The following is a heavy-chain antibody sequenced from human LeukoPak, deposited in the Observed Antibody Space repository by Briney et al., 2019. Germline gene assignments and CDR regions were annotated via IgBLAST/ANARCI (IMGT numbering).Heavy chain of an antibody. Sequence: PSETLSLTCTVSGGSISTYYWSWLRQPPGKGLEWIGHSYYSGSTNYNPSLKSRVTTSVDTSKNQFSLKVTSVTAADTAVYYCARFGYSYGSVFDYWGQGTLVTVSS. CDR2: SYYSGST. CDR1: GGSISTYY. CDR3: ARFGYSYGSVFDY. V-gene: IGHV4-59*08. J-gene: IGHJ4*02. D-gene: IGHD5-18*01.